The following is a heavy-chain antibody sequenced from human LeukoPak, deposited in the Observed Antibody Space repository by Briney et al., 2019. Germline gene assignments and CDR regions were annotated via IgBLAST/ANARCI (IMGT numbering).Heavy chain of an antibody. Sequence: GGSLRLSCAASGFTFSNYWMHWVRQAPGKGLVWVARINSDGSTTNYADSVKGRFTISRDNAKNTLHLQVNSLRAEDTAVYYCASDTVDRALGIDYWGQGTLVTVSS. CDR2: INSDGSTT. D-gene: IGHD5-18*01. CDR3: ASDTVDRALGIDY. V-gene: IGHV3-74*01. CDR1: GFTFSNYW. J-gene: IGHJ4*02.